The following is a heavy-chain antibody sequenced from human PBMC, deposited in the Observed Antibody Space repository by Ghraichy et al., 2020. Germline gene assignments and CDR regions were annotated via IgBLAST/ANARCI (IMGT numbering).Heavy chain of an antibody. V-gene: IGHV3-23*01. CDR1: GFTFSACA. D-gene: IGHD6-19*01. J-gene: IGHJ6*02. Sequence: GGSLRLSCAASGFTFSACAMIWVRQAPGKGLEWVSAISGSGANTHYADSVKGRVTISRDNSNNMVYLQMNSLRVEDTAVYYCAKPLINTGLAGWARAMDVWGQGTTVAVSS. CDR2: ISGSGANT. CDR3: AKPLINTGLAGWARAMDV.